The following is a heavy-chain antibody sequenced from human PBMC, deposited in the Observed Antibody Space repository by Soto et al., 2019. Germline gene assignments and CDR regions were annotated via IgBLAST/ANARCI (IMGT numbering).Heavy chain of an antibody. V-gene: IGHV1-69*01. CDR1: GGTFSSYA. J-gene: IGHJ4*02. Sequence: QVQLVQSGAEVKKPGSSVKVSCKASGGTFSSYAISWVRQAPGQALEWMGGIIPIFGTANYAQKFQGRVTITADESTSTAYMELSSLRSEDTAVYYCARRMKDYYDRSGYHFDYWGQGTLVTVSS. CDR3: ARRMKDYYDRSGYHFDY. CDR2: IIPIFGTA. D-gene: IGHD3-22*01.